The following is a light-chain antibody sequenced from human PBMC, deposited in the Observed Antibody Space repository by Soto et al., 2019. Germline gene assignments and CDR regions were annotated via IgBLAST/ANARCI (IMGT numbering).Light chain of an antibody. CDR1: QTIRSG. J-gene: IGKJ1*01. V-gene: IGKV1-5*03. CDR3: QHYNSYSEA. Sequence: DIQMTQSPSTLSGSVGDRVTITCRASQTIRSGLAWYQQKPGKAPKLLIYKASTLKSGVPSRFSGSGSGTEFTLTISSLQPDDFATYYCQHYNSYSEAFGQGTKVELK. CDR2: KAS.